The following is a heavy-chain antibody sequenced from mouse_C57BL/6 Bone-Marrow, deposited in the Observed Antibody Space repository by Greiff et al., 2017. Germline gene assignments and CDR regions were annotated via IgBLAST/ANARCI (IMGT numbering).Heavy chain of an antibody. V-gene: IGHV5-4*01. J-gene: IGHJ3*01. Sequence: VQLKQSGGGLVKPGGSLKLSCAASGFTFSSYAMSWVRQTPEKRLEWVATISDGGSYTYYPDNVKGRFTISRDNAKNNLYLQMSHLKSEDTAMYYCARDRGDWFAYWGQGTLVTVSA. CDR1: GFTFSSYA. CDR3: ARDRGDWFAY. CDR2: ISDGGSYT.